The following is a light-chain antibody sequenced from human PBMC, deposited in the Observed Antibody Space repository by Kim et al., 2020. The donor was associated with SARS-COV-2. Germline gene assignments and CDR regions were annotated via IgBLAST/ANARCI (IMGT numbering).Light chain of an antibody. CDR2: GAS. Sequence: ASVGDAVTITCRASRGITYSLAWYQQRPQKAPKLLLYGASRLERGVPSTFSGGGSGTNFTLTISSLQAEDFATYYCQQYYTTPLTFGGGTKVDIK. V-gene: IGKV1-NL1*01. J-gene: IGKJ4*01. CDR1: RGITYS. CDR3: QQYYTTPLT.